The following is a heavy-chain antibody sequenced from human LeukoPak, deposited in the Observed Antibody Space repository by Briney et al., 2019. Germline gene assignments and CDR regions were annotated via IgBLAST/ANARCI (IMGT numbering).Heavy chain of an antibody. CDR1: GFTFSSYW. CDR2: IKQDGSEK. D-gene: IGHD7-27*01. CDR3: ARDGNWGSDYFDY. Sequence: GGSLRLSCAASGFTFSSYWMSWVRQAPGKGLEWVANIKQDGSEKYYVDSVKGRFTISRGNAKNSLYLQMNSLRAEDTAVYYCARDGNWGSDYFDYWGQGTLVTVSS. V-gene: IGHV3-7*01. J-gene: IGHJ4*02.